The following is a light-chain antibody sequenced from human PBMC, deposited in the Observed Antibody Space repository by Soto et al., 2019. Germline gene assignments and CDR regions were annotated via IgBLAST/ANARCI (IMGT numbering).Light chain of an antibody. V-gene: IGLV2-14*01. CDR3: CSFTSSKTWV. J-gene: IGLJ3*02. CDR2: EVI. Sequence: QSALTHPASVTGSPGQSITVSCTGTSSDIGRYDYVSWFQHHPGRAPRLLIYEVINRPSGVSTRFSGSKSGNTASLTISGLQTEDEADFYCCSFTSSKTWVFAEGPRSPS. CDR1: SSDIGRYDY.